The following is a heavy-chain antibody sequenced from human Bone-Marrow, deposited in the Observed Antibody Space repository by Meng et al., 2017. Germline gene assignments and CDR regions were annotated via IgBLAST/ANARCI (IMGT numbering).Heavy chain of an antibody. CDR3: AKDPYPYSSSSYFDY. CDR1: GFTFSSYS. J-gene: IGHJ4*02. Sequence: GESLKISCAASGFTFSSYSMNWVRQAPGKGLEWVSSISSSSSYIYYADSVKGRFTISRDNSKNTLYLQMNSLRAEDTAVYYCAKDPYPYSSSSYFDYWGQGTLVTVSS. CDR2: ISSSSSYI. V-gene: IGHV3-21*04. D-gene: IGHD6-6*01.